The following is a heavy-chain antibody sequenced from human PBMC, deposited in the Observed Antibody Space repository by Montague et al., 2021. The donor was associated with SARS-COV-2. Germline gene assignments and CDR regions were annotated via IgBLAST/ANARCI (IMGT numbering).Heavy chain of an antibody. CDR1: GGSFSGYY. D-gene: IGHD3-3*01. Sequence: SETLSLTCAVSGGSFSGYYWTWIRQSPGKGLEWIAEINHSGTTNYNFNPSLRSRVTISVDTSKSQLSLKLSSVTAADTGVYYCARWDPHTVTLIGWSGRSGSDYWGQGTLVTVSS. V-gene: IGHV4-34*01. CDR2: INHSGTT. CDR3: ARWDPHTVTLIGWSGRSGSDY. J-gene: IGHJ4*02.